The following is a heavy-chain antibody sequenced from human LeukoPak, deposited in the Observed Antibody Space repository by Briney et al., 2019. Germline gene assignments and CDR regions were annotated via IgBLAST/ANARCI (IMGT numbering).Heavy chain of an antibody. CDR3: ARLPLPSAPGGQWLVFDY. D-gene: IGHD6-19*01. J-gene: IGHJ4*02. V-gene: IGHV5-51*01. CDR2: IYPGDSDT. Sequence: GESLKISCKGSGYSFTSYWIGWVRQVPGKGLEWMGIIYPGDSDTRYSPSFQGQVTISADKSISTAYLQWSSLKASDTAMYYCARLPLPSAPGGQWLVFDYWGQGTLVTVSS. CDR1: GYSFTSYW.